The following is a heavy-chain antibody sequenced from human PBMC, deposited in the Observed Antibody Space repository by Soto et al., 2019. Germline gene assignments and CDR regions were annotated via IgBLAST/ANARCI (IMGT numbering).Heavy chain of an antibody. J-gene: IGHJ4*02. V-gene: IGHV3-33*01. CDR1: GCTFSSYG. CDR2: IWYDGSNK. D-gene: IGHD5-12*01. CDR3: ARDGTFYSGYDLVAFDY. Sequence: GSLRRSGTASGCTFSSYGMHWVRQAPGKGLEWVAVIWYDGSNKYYADSVKGRFTISRDNSKNTLYLQMKSLRAEDTAVYYCARDGTFYSGYDLVAFDYWGQGTLVTVSS.